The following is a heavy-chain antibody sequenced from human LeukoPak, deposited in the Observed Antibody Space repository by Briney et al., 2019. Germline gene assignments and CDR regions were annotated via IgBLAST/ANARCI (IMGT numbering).Heavy chain of an antibody. CDR1: GFTFSSYW. CDR2: IKQDGSEK. V-gene: IGHV3-7*01. J-gene: IGHJ4*02. Sequence: PGGSLRLSCAASGFTFSSYWMSWVRQAPGKGLEWVANIKQDGSEKYYVDSVKGRFTISRDNAKNSLYLQMNSLRAEDTAVYYCATASSRTTVTTGYWGQGTLVTVSS. CDR3: ATASSRTTVTTGY. D-gene: IGHD4-17*01.